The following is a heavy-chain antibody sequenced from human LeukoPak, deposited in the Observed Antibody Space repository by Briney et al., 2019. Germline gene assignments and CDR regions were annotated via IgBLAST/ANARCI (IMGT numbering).Heavy chain of an antibody. D-gene: IGHD2-2*01. CDR2: FDPEDGET. V-gene: IGHV1-24*01. CDR3: ATVVPHAYYMDV. J-gene: IGHJ6*03. CDR1: GYTLTELS. Sequence: GASVKVSCKVSGYTLTELSMHWVRQAPGKGLEWMGGFDPEDGETIYAQKFQGRVTMTEDTSTDTAYMELSSPRSEDTAVYYCATVVPHAYYMDVWGKGTTVTVSS.